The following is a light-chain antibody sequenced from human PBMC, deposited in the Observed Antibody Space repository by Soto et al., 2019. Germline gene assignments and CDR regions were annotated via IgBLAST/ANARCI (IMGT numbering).Light chain of an antibody. CDR2: KAS. CDR3: QQYNSYSYT. CDR1: QSISSW. V-gene: IGKV1-5*03. Sequence: DIPMTQSHSTLSASVGDRVTITCRASQSISSWLAWYQQKPGKAPKLLIYKASSLESGVPSRFSGSGSGPEFTLTISSLQPDDFATYYCQQYNSYSYTFGQGTKLALK. J-gene: IGKJ2*01.